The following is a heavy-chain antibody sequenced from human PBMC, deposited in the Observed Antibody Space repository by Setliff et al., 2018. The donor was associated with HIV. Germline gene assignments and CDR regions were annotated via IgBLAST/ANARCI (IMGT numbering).Heavy chain of an antibody. D-gene: IGHD3-22*01. CDR2: ISYRGEN. V-gene: IGHV4-4*08. CDR1: GGSISSYY. Sequence: SETLSLTCTVSGGSISSYYWSWIRQPPGKGLEWIGSISYRGENHYNPSFMSRVAISADTSKNQYSLRLSSVTAADTAVYYCARETYYYDSIGYWRSDAFDVWGQVTMVTVSS. CDR3: ARETYYYDSIGYWRSDAFDV. J-gene: IGHJ3*01.